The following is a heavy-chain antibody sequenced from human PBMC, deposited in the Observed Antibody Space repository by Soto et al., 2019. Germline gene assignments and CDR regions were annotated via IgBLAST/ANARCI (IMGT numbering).Heavy chain of an antibody. J-gene: IGHJ4*02. CDR1: GYTFTSYG. CDR2: ISAYNGNT. Sequence: ASVKVSCKASGYTFTSYGISWVRQAPGQGLEWMGWISAYNGNTNYAQKLQGRVTMTTDTSTSTAYMELRSLRSDDTAVYYCARDIVVVTAIPLLDYWGQGTLATVSS. D-gene: IGHD2-21*02. V-gene: IGHV1-18*01. CDR3: ARDIVVVTAIPLLDY.